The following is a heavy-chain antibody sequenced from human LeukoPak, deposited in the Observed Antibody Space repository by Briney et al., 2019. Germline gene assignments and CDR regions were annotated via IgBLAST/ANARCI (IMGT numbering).Heavy chain of an antibody. V-gene: IGHV4-59*01. CDR3: ARGGSSGWPDY. CDR2: IYYSGSI. Sequence: SETLSLTCTVSGGSISSYYWSWIRQPPGKGLEWIGFIYYSGSINYNPSLKSRVTMSIDTSKNQFSLRLSSVTAADTAVYYCARGGSSGWPDYWGQGILVTVAS. CDR1: GGSISSYY. D-gene: IGHD6-19*01. J-gene: IGHJ4*02.